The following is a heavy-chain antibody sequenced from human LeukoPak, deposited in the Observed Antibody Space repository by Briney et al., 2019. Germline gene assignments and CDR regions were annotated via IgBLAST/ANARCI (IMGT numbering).Heavy chain of an antibody. V-gene: IGHV4-4*07. CDR1: GGSISSYY. J-gene: IGHJ4*02. D-gene: IGHD5-18*01. CDR2: IYTSGST. CDR3: ARDGYSYGPNAYLFDY. Sequence: SETLSLTCTVSGGSISSYYWSWIRQPPGKGLEWIGRIYTSGSTNYNPSLKSRVTMSVDTSKNQFSLKLSSVTAADTAVYYCARDGYSYGPNAYLFDYWGQGTLVTVSS.